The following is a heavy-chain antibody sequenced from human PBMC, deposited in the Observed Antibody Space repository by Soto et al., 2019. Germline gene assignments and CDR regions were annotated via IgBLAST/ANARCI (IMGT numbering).Heavy chain of an antibody. D-gene: IGHD3-22*01. Sequence: SETLSLTCTVSGGSISSGDYYWSWIRQPPGKGLEWIGEIYHSGSTNYNPSLKSRVTISVDKSKNQFSLKLSSVTAADTAVYYCASQYYYDSRGHYYWGQGTLVTVSS. J-gene: IGHJ4*02. CDR3: ASQYYYDSRGHYY. CDR1: GGSISSGDYY. CDR2: IYHSGST. V-gene: IGHV4-39*07.